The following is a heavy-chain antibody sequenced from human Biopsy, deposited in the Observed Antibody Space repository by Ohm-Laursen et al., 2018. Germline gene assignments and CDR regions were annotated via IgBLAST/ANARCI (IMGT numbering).Heavy chain of an antibody. V-gene: IGHV4-59*07. D-gene: IGHD3-3*01. Sequence: SDTLSLTCTVSGGSLSSDYWSWIRQSPGKGLEWIGYISNRGSTNYNPSLRGRVTISVDTSKNQFSLKLSSVTAADTAVFFCARLYRLDDYWNDDPPDAFGVWGQGTRVTVSS. J-gene: IGHJ3*01. CDR2: ISNRGST. CDR3: ARLYRLDDYWNDDPPDAFGV. CDR1: GGSLSSDY.